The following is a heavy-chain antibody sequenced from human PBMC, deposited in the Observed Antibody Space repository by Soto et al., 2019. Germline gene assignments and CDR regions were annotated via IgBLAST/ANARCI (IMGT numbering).Heavy chain of an antibody. D-gene: IGHD7-27*01. CDR3: ARDPPRGLGTGDPERGAYDAFDI. CDR2: IYYSGST. V-gene: IGHV4-39*07. J-gene: IGHJ3*02. CDR1: GGSISSSSYY. Sequence: SETLSLTCTVSGGSISSSSYYWGWIRQPPGKGLEWIGSIYYSGSTYYNPSLKSRVTISVDTSKNQFSLKLSSVTATDTAVYYWARDPPRGLGTGDPERGAYDAFDIWGQGTMVTVSS.